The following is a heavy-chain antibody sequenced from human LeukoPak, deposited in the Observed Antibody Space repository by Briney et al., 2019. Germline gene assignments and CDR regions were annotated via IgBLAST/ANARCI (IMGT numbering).Heavy chain of an antibody. CDR1: GGTFSSYA. V-gene: IGHV1-69*13. D-gene: IGHD3-10*01. CDR2: IIPIFGTA. CDR3: ASGRGPTLRFGERNDY. J-gene: IGHJ4*02. Sequence: SVKVSCKASGGTFSSYAISWVRQAPGQGLEWMGGIIPIFGTANYAQKFQGRVTITADESTSTAYMELSSLRSEDTAVYYCASGRGPTLRFGERNDYWGQGTLVTVSS.